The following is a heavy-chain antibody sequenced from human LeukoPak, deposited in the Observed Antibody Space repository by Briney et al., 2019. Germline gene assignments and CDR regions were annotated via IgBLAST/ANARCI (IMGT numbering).Heavy chain of an antibody. D-gene: IGHD5-12*01. CDR1: GFTFSSYS. J-gene: IGHJ4*02. CDR2: ISSSSSYI. Sequence: PGGSLRLSCAASGFTFSSYSMNWVRQAPGKGLEWVSSISSSSSYIYYADSVKGRFTISRDNAKNSLYLQMNSLRAEDTAVYYCAREGGGYDYLPFDYWGQGTLVTVSS. CDR3: AREGGGYDYLPFDY. V-gene: IGHV3-21*01.